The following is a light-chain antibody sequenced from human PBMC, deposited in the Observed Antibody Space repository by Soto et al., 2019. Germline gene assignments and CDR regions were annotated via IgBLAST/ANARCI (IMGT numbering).Light chain of an antibody. J-gene: IGLJ1*01. CDR1: SSDVGAYNY. CDR2: EVS. Sequence: QSVLTQPPSASGSPGQSVAISCTGISSDVGAYNYVAWYQQHPGKVPKLMIYEVSKRPSGVPDRFSGSKSGNTASLTVSGLQAVDEADYYCSSYAGSDVFVFGTGTKVTVL. CDR3: SSYAGSDVFV. V-gene: IGLV2-8*01.